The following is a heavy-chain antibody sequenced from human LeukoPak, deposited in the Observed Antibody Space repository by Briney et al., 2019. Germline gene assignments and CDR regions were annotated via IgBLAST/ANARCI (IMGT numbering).Heavy chain of an antibody. V-gene: IGHV4-59*01. D-gene: IGHD1-26*01. CDR3: ARDRSGSYQSPNPEPAFDI. CDR2: IYYSGST. J-gene: IGHJ3*02. Sequence: SETLSLTCTASGGSISSYYWSWIRQPPGKGLEWIGYIYYSGSTNYNPSLKSRVTISVDTSKNQFSLKLSSVTAADTAVYYCARDRSGSYQSPNPEPAFDIWGQGTMVTVSS. CDR1: GGSISSYY.